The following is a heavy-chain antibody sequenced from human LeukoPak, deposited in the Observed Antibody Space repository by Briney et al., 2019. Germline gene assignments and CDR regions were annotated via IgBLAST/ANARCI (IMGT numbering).Heavy chain of an antibody. CDR3: AKSGGYGLIDK. J-gene: IGHJ4*02. CDR1: GGSISSYY. Sequence: PSETLSLTCTVSGGSISSYYWSWIRQPAGKGLEWIGRIYTSGSSNYNPSLKSRVTMSVDTSKSQFSLKLSSVTAADTAVYYCAKSGGYGLIDKWGQGTLVTVSS. V-gene: IGHV4-4*07. CDR2: IYTSGSS. D-gene: IGHD1-26*01.